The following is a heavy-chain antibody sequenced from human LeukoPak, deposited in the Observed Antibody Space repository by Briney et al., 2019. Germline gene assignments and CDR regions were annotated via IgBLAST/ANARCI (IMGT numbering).Heavy chain of an antibody. V-gene: IGHV3-48*03. CDR3: ARSYDSSGCYDY. D-gene: IGHD3-22*01. CDR2: ISSSGTTI. CDR1: GFSFSSFE. J-gene: IGHJ4*02. Sequence: GGSLRLSCAASGFSFSSFEMNWVRQAPGKGLEWVSYISSSGTTIHYADSVKGRFTISRDNAKNSLYLQMNSLRAEDTAVYYCARSYDSSGCYDYWGQGTLVTVSS.